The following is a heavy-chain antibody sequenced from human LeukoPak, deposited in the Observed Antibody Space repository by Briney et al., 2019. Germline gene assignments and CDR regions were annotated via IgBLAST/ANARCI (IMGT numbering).Heavy chain of an antibody. V-gene: IGHV3-23*01. D-gene: IGHD6-13*01. Sequence: PGGSLRLSCAASGFTFSSYAMNWVRQAPGKGLEWVSAISGSGVTTYYADSVKGRFTISRDNSKNTLYLQMNSLRAEDTAVYCCAKRPSSWSPFDYWGQGTLVTVSS. J-gene: IGHJ4*02. CDR1: GFTFSSYA. CDR3: AKRPSSWSPFDY. CDR2: ISGSGVTT.